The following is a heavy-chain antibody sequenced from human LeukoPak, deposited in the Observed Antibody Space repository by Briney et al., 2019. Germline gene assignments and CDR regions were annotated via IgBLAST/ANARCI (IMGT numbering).Heavy chain of an antibody. V-gene: IGHV3-21*01. D-gene: IGHD3-9*01. Sequence: PGGSLRLPCAASGFTFRSYSMNWVRQAPGKGLEWVSSISSSSTYIYYADSVKGRFTISRDNANNSLYLQINSLRADDTAVYYCARDLNYDILTGSLRAYFDSWGQGTLVAVSS. CDR3: ARDLNYDILTGSLRAYFDS. CDR2: ISSSSTYI. CDR1: GFTFRSYS. J-gene: IGHJ4*02.